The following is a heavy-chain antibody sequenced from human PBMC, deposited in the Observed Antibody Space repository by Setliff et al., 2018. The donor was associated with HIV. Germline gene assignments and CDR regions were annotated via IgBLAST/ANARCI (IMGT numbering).Heavy chain of an antibody. CDR2: IIPIFGTA. CDR1: GGTFSSYA. J-gene: IGHJ3*02. Sequence: SVKVSCKASGGTFSSYAISWVRQAPGQGLEWTGGIIPIFGTANYAQKFQGRVTMTTDTSTSTAYMELRSLRSDDTAVYYCARDTPVGAFDIWGQGTMVTVSS. CDR3: ARDTPVGAFDI. V-gene: IGHV1-69*05.